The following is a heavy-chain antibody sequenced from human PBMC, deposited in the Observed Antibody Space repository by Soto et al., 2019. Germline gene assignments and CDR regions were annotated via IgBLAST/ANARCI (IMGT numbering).Heavy chain of an antibody. V-gene: IGHV3-30*18. J-gene: IGHJ6*02. D-gene: IGHD3-3*01. CDR3: AKELRGSYDFWSGYPYGMDV. Sequence: GGSLRLSCAASGFTFSSYGMHWVRQAPGKGLEWVAVISYDGSNKYYADSVKGRFTISRDNSKNTLYLQINSLRAEDTAVYYCAKELRGSYDFWSGYPYGMDVWGQGTTVTVSS. CDR2: ISYDGSNK. CDR1: GFTFSSYG.